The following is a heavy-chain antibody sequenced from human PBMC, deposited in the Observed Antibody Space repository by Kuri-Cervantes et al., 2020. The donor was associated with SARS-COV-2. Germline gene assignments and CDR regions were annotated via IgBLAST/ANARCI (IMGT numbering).Heavy chain of an antibody. J-gene: IGHJ4*02. D-gene: IGHD6-19*01. V-gene: IGHV1-69*10. CDR1: GGTFSSYA. Sequence: SVKVSCKASGGTFSSYAISWVRQAPGQGLEWVGGIIPIIDIANYAQKFQGRVTITADKSTSTAYMELSSLRSEDTAVYYCARLPIPGIAVAGTTYYFDYWGQGTLVTVSS. CDR2: IIPIIDIA. CDR3: ARLPIPGIAVAGTTYYFDY.